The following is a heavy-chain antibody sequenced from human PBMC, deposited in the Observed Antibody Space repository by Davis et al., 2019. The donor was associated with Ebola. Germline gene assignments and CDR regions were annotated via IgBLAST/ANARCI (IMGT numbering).Heavy chain of an antibody. CDR3: ARDYPDDSKGYYYMDV. CDR2: ISYDGSNK. V-gene: IGHV3-30-3*01. CDR1: GFTFSRYA. Sequence: GESLKISCAASGFTFSRYAMDWVRQAPDKGLQWVAVISYDGSNKYYADSVKGRFTISRDNSKNTLYLQMNSLRAEDTAVYYCARDYPDDSKGYYYMDVWGKGTTVTVSS. D-gene: IGHD1-1*01. J-gene: IGHJ6*03.